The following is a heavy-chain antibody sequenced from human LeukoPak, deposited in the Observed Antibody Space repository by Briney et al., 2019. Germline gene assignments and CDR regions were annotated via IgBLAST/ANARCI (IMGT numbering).Heavy chain of an antibody. Sequence: PGGSLRLSCAASGFTFGRYEMNWVRQAPGKGLEWVSYIGTIISTTYYADSVKGRFTVSRDDAKSSLYLQMSSLRAEDTAVYYCVGDTPPGGDYYLDYWGQGTLVIVSS. J-gene: IGHJ4*02. CDR1: GFTFGRYE. D-gene: IGHD3-16*01. V-gene: IGHV3-48*03. CDR2: IGTIISTT. CDR3: VGDTPPGGDYYLDY.